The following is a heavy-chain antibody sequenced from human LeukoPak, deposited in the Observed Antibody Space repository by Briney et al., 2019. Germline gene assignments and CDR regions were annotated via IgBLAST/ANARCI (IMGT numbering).Heavy chain of an antibody. D-gene: IGHD6-13*01. CDR2: ISYDGSNK. J-gene: IGHJ4*02. CDR3: VRVGILRYFDY. Sequence: PGGSLRLSCAASGFTFSSYAMHWVRQAPGKGLEWVAVISYDGSNKYYADSVKGRFTISRDNSKNTLYLQINSLRAEDPAVYYCVRVGILRYFDYWGQGTLVTVSS. V-gene: IGHV3-30-3*01. CDR1: GFTFSSYA.